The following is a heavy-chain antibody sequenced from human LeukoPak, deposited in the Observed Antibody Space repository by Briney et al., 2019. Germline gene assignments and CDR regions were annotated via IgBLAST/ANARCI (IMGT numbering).Heavy chain of an antibody. CDR3: ARVRYSSSWYDASYYYYYMDV. D-gene: IGHD6-13*01. Sequence: GESLKISCKGSGYSFTSYGISWVRRAPGQGLEWMGWISAYNGNTNYAQKLQGRVTMTTDTSTSTAYMELRSLRSDDTAVYYCARVRYSSSWYDASYYYYYMDVWGKGTTVTISS. V-gene: IGHV1-18*01. CDR1: GYSFTSYG. J-gene: IGHJ6*03. CDR2: ISAYNGNT.